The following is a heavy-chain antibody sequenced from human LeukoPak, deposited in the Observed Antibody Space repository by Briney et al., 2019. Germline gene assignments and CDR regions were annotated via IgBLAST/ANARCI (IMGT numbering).Heavy chain of an antibody. V-gene: IGHV1-18*01. D-gene: IGHD5-18*01. CDR2: ISAYNGNT. J-gene: IGHJ6*03. CDR1: GYTFTSYG. Sequence: ASVKVSCKASGYTFTSYGISWVRQAPGQGLEWMGWISAYNGNTNYAQKLQGRVTMTTDTSTSTAYMELRSLRSDDTAVYYCARDRDWGHSYGYNYYYMDVWGKGTTVTISS. CDR3: ARDRDWGHSYGYNYYYMDV.